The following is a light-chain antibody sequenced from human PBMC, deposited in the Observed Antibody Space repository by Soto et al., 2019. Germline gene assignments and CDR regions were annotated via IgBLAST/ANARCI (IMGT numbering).Light chain of an antibody. CDR3: QQYGSSPLT. CDR2: GAS. J-gene: IGKJ4*01. V-gene: IGKV3-20*01. CDR1: QSVTSY. Sequence: EIVLTQSPGTLSLSPGEKATLSCRASQSVTSYLAWYQQKPGQDPRLLIFGASGRATGIPDRFSGSVSGTDFTLTISSLQPEDFALYSCQQYGSSPLTFGGGTKVEIK.